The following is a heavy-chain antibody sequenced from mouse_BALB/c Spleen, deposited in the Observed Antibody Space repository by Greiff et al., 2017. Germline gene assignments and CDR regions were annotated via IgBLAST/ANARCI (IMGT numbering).Heavy chain of an antibody. CDR1: GFTFSSFG. J-gene: IGHJ3*01. CDR3: AKKSSYAWFAY. CDR2: ISSGSSTI. Sequence: EVKLVESGGGLVQPGGSRKLSCAASGFTFSSFGMHWVRQAREKGLEWVAYISSGSSTIYYADTVKGRFTISRDNPKNTLFLQMTSLRSEDTAMYYCAKKSSYAWFAYWGQGTLVTVSA. V-gene: IGHV5-17*02. D-gene: IGHD1-1*01.